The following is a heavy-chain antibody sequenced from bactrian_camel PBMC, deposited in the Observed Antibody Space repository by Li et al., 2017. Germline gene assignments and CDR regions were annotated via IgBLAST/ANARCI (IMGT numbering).Heavy chain of an antibody. J-gene: IGHJ6*01. V-gene: IGHV3S53*01. CDR1: APIGGSTS. Sequence: VQLVESGGGSVEDGGSLRLSCAASAPIGGSTSMGWFRQAPGKEREGVAAIDSEGTTFYSASVKGRFTISTDNAKNTVYLQMNSLKPEDTAMYYCAADLYCVVVVSGILEAADFDYWGQGTQVTVS. D-gene: IGHD2*01. CDR3: AADLYCVVVVSGILEAADFDY. CDR2: IDSEGTT.